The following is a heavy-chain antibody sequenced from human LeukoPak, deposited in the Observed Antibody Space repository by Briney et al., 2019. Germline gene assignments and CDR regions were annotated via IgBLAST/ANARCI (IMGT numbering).Heavy chain of an antibody. CDR2: TYHSGST. CDR1: GYSISSGYY. J-gene: IGHJ4*02. V-gene: IGHV4-38-2*02. Sequence: SETLSLTCAVSGYSISSGYYWGWIRQPPGKGLEWIGSTYHSGSTYYNPSLKSRVTISVDTSKNQFSLKLSSVTAADTAVYYCARDWETYYYGSGSYRYFDYWGQGTLVTVSS. D-gene: IGHD3-10*01. CDR3: ARDWETYYYGSGSYRYFDY.